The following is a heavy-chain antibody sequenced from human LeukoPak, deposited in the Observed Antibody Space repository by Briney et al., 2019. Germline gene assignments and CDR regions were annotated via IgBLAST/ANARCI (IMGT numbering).Heavy chain of an antibody. Sequence: SETLSLTCTVSGGSISSYYWSWIRQPPGKGLEWIGYIYYSGSTNYNPSLKSRVTISVDTSKNQFSLKLSSVTAADTAVYYCARGVAAAGISDVWGKGTTVTVSS. CDR1: GGSISSYY. J-gene: IGHJ6*04. CDR2: IYYSGST. CDR3: ARGVAAAGISDV. V-gene: IGHV4-59*01. D-gene: IGHD6-13*01.